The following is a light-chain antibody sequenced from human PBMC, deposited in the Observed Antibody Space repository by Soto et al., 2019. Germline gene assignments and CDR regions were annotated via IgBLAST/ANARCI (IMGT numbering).Light chain of an antibody. J-gene: IGKJ4*01. CDR1: QSVSNW. CDR3: QQHSNYPLT. V-gene: IGKV1-5*03. CDR2: KAS. Sequence: DIQMTQSPSTLSASVGERVTITCRASQSVSNWLAWYQQKPGKAPKVLIYKASILESGVPSRFSGSGSGTEFTLTISSLQPDDSATYYCQQHSNYPLTFGGGTKGDIK.